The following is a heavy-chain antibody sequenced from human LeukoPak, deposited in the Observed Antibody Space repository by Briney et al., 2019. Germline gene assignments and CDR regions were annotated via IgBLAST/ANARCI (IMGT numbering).Heavy chain of an antibody. V-gene: IGHV3-21*01. D-gene: IGHD3-22*01. J-gene: IGHJ4*02. Sequence: TGGSLRLSCAASGFTFSSYSMNWVRQAPGKGLEWVSSISSSSSYIYYADSVKGRFTISRDNAKNSLYLQMNSLRAEDTAVYYCARRSYNYYDSSGYTTPFDYWGQGTLVTVSS. CDR1: GFTFSSYS. CDR3: ARRSYNYYDSSGYTTPFDY. CDR2: ISSSSSYI.